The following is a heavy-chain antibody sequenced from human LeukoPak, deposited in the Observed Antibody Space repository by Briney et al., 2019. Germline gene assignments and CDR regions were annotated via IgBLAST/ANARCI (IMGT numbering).Heavy chain of an antibody. J-gene: IGHJ5*02. Sequence: ASVRVSCKASGYTFTGYYMHWVRQAPGEGLEWMGWINPNSGGTNYAQKLQGRVTMTRDTSISTAYMELSRLRSDDTAVYYCARSSGGSSGCYFGDNWFDPWGQGTLVTVSS. CDR3: ARSSGGSSGCYFGDNWFDP. V-gene: IGHV1-2*02. CDR1: GYTFTGYY. D-gene: IGHD6-19*01. CDR2: INPNSGGT.